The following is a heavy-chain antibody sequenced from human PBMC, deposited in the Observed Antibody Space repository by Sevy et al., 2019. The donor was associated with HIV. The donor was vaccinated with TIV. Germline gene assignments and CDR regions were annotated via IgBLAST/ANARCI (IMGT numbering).Heavy chain of an antibody. D-gene: IGHD3-16*02. V-gene: IGHV3-11*01. Sequence: GGSLRLSCAASGFTFSDYYMSWIRQAPGKGLEWVSYISSSGSTIYYADSVKGRFTISRNNAKNSLYLQMNSLGAEDTALYYWARDPGIYYDYVWGSYRQPYYFDYWGQGTLVTVSS. CDR3: ARDPGIYYDYVWGSYRQPYYFDY. CDR2: ISSSGSTI. J-gene: IGHJ4*02. CDR1: GFTFSDYY.